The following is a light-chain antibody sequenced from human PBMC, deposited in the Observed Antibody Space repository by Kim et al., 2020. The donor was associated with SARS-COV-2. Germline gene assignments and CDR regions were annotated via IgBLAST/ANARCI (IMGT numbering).Light chain of an antibody. CDR2: DAS. J-gene: IGKJ1*01. V-gene: IGKV1-5*01. CDR1: QSISGS. Sequence: ASGGDRVTITCQARQSISGSLAWYQQKPGKAPKLLISDASSLESGVPSRFSGSGSGTEFTLTITSLQPDDFATYYCQQYESYSPTFGQGTKVDIK. CDR3: QQYESYSPT.